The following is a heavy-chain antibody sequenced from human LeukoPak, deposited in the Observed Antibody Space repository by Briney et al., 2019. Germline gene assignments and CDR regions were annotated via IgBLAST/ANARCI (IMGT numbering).Heavy chain of an antibody. J-gene: IGHJ4*02. V-gene: IGHV3-9*01. CDR3: AKDITIAVDSYYFDY. CDR1: GFTFDDYA. Sequence: GGSLRYSCAASGFTFDDYAMHWVRQAPGKGLEWVSGISWNSGSIGYADSVKGRFTISRDNAKNSLYLQMNSLRAEDTALYYCAKDITIAVDSYYFDYWGQGTLVTVSS. CDR2: ISWNSGSI. D-gene: IGHD6-19*01.